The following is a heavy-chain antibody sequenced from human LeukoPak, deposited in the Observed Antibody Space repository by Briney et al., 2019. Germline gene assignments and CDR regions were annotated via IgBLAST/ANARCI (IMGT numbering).Heavy chain of an antibody. CDR2: IYYTGST. J-gene: IGHJ4*02. V-gene: IGHV4-59*01. Sequence: PSETLSLTCTVSGGSISSYYWSWIRQPPGKGLEWIGYIYYTGSTNYNPSLKSRVSISVGTSKNQFPLKLSSVTAADTAVYYCARGWGYFDYWGQGTLVTVSS. CDR1: GGSISSYY. D-gene: IGHD3-16*01. CDR3: ARGWGYFDY.